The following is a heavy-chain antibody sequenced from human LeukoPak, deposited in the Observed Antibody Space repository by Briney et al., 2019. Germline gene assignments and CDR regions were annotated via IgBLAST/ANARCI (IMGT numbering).Heavy chain of an antibody. J-gene: IGHJ2*01. CDR2: ISGSGGST. D-gene: IGHD1-1*01. CDR1: GFTFSSYG. Sequence: GGSLRLSCADSGFTFSSYGMSWVRQAPGKGLEWVSVISGSGGSTNYADSVKGRFTISRDNAKNSLYLQMNSLRAEDTAVYYCARDLGNWEKREWYFDLWGRGTLVTVSS. CDR3: ARDLGNWEKREWYFDL. V-gene: IGHV3-23*01.